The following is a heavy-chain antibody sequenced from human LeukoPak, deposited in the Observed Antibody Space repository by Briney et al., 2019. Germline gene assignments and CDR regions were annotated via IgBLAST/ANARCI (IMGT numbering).Heavy chain of an antibody. CDR3: AKRLAAAGIYYFDY. CDR1: GFTFSSYA. Sequence: PGGSLRLSCAASGFTFSSYAMNWVRQAPGKGLEWVSAISGSGGSTYYADSVKGRFTISRDNSKNTLYLQMNSLRAEDTAVYYCAKRLAAAGIYYFDYWGQGTLVTVSS. V-gene: IGHV3-23*01. D-gene: IGHD6-13*01. J-gene: IGHJ4*02. CDR2: ISGSGGST.